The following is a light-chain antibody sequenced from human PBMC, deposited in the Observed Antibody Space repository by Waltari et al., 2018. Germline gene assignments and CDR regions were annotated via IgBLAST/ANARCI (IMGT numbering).Light chain of an antibody. CDR3: QQSYMTPLT. CDR1: QPISNF. CDR2: AAF. V-gene: IGKV1-39*01. Sequence: DIQMTPSPSSLSASVGDRVTITCRASQPISNFLHWYQQKPGKAPKFLIHAAFTLQAGVPSRFAGSGSGTEFTLTINNLQPEDFATYYCQQSYMTPLTFGGGTNVESK. J-gene: IGKJ4*01.